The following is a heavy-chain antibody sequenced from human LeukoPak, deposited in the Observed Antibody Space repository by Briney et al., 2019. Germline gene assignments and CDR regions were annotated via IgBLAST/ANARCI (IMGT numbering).Heavy chain of an antibody. CDR3: ARDTGYCSGGSCYHFDS. D-gene: IGHD2-15*01. CDR2: ISYDGRNK. V-gene: IGHV3-30*03. CDR1: GFTLSIYS. Sequence: PGGSLRLSCAPSGFTLSIYSMHWVRQAPGKGLEWVAIISYDGRNKYYADSVKGRFTISRDNSKNTLHLQMNSLRTEDTALYYCARDTGYCSGGSCYHFDSWGQGTLVTVSS. J-gene: IGHJ4*02.